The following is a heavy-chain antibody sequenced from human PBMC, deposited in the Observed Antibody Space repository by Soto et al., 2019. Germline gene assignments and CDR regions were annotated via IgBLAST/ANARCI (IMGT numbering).Heavy chain of an antibody. CDR1: GGTFSSYA. D-gene: IGHD1-7*01. J-gene: IGHJ4*02. CDR2: IIPIFGTA. Sequence: GASVKVSCKASGGTFSSYAISWVRQAPGQGLEWMGGIIPIFGTANYAQKFQGRVTITADESTSTAYMELSSLRSEDTAVYYCARDSNRRITGTSDYWGQGXLVTVYS. V-gene: IGHV1-69*13. CDR3: ARDSNRRITGTSDY.